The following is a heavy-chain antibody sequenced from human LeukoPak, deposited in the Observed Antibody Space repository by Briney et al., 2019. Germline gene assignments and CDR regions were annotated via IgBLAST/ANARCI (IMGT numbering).Heavy chain of an antibody. Sequence: GSLRLSCAASGFTFSRYSMNWVRQAPGKGLEWVSSISSTSDYIFYADSVKGRFTISRDNADDSLYLQMNSPRAEDTAVHYCARDLSYYGSGSYYYFDYWGQGTLVTVSS. CDR2: ISSTSDYI. D-gene: IGHD3-10*01. J-gene: IGHJ4*02. V-gene: IGHV3-21*01. CDR1: GFTFSRYS. CDR3: ARDLSYYGSGSYYYFDY.